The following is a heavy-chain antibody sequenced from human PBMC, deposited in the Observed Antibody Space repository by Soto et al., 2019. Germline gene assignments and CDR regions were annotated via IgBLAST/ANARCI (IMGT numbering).Heavy chain of an antibody. J-gene: IGHJ5*02. D-gene: IGHD3-3*01. CDR1: GGTISCYY. Sequence: SETLTLTCIVSGGTISCYYWTWIRQPAGKGLEWIGRIYSSGNTKYNPSLQSRVTMSLDTSNNQFSLRLTSVTAADTAVYYCARGQRFSDWFDPWGQGTLVTVSS. CDR2: IYSSGNT. CDR3: ARGQRFSDWFDP. V-gene: IGHV4-4*07.